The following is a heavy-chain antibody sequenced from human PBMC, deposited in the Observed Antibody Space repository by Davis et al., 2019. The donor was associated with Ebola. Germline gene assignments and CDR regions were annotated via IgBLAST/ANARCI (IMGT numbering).Heavy chain of an antibody. D-gene: IGHD1-14*01. V-gene: IGHV4-39*01. J-gene: IGHJ4*02. CDR3: ASRNRYGMDVDFDF. CDR1: GGSISRSSYY. CDR2: IYYSGRT. Sequence: MPSETLSLTCTVSGGSISRSSYYWGWIRQPRGKGLEWIGTIYYSGRTYYNPSLESRLTISIDTSKNQFSLKLNSVTAADTALYFCASRNRYGMDVDFDFWGQGTLVTVSS.